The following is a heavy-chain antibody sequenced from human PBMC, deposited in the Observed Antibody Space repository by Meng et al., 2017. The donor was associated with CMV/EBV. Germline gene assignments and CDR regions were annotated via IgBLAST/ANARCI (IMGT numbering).Heavy chain of an antibody. CDR2: INQDGSEK. CDR1: GFTLSSKW. J-gene: IGHJ3*02. CDR3: TGGYSRLGAFDI. Sequence: GGSLRLSFTASGFTLSSKWLTWVRQAPGKGLEWVANINQDGSEKYSVDAVKGRFTISRDNAKNSLSLKMNSLRVEDTAVYYCTGGYSRLGAFDIWGQGTVVTVSS. V-gene: IGHV3-7*01. D-gene: IGHD2-21*01.